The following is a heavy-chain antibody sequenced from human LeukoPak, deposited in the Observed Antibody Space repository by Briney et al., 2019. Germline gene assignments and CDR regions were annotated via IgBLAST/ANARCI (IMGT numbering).Heavy chain of an antibody. CDR2: ISSSSSYK. Sequence: PGRPLRLSCAASGFTFSSYSMNWVRQAPGKGLEWVSSISSSSSYKYYTDSAKGRFTISRDNAKNSLYLQMNSLRAEDTAVYYCARDQPYPGYGYFDYWGQGTLVTVSS. V-gene: IGHV3-21*01. D-gene: IGHD5-18*01. CDR3: ARDQPYPGYGYFDY. CDR1: GFTFSSYS. J-gene: IGHJ4*02.